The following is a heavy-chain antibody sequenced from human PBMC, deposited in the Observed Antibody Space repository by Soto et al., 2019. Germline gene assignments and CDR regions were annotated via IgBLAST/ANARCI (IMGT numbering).Heavy chain of an antibody. CDR2: IYYSGST. D-gene: IGHD3-10*01. V-gene: IGHV4-59*01. CDR3: ARDYYYGSRLDP. CDR1: GGSISSYY. J-gene: IGHJ5*02. Sequence: PSETLSLTCTVSGGSISSYYWSWIRQPPGKGLEWIGYIYYSGSTNYNPSLKSRVTISVDTSKNQFSLKLSSVTAADTAVYYCARDYYYGSRLDPWGQGTLVTVSS.